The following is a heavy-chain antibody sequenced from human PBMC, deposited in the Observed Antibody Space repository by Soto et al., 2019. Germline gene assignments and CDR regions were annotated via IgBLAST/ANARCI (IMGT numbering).Heavy chain of an antibody. J-gene: IGHJ6*02. V-gene: IGHV1-18*04. CDR1: GYTFTSYG. CDR2: ISAYNGNT. D-gene: IGHD2-2*01. Sequence: ASVKVSCKASGYTFTSYGISWVRQAPGQGLEWMGWISAYNGNTNYAQKLQGRVTMTTDTSTSTAYMELRSLRSDDTAVYYCARDVVVPVTTYYYYGMDVWGQGTTVTVSS. CDR3: ARDVVVPVTTYYYYGMDV.